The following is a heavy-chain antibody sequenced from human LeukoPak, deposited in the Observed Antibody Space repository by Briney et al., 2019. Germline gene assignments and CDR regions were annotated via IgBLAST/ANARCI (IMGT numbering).Heavy chain of an antibody. Sequence: ASVKVSCKASGYTFINYGISWVRQAPGQGLEWMGWISGYNGNTKYAQKLQGRVTMTTDTSTSTAYMELRSLRSDDTAVYYCARVGPHRKMATTRYHFDYWGQGALVTVSS. J-gene: IGHJ4*02. CDR1: GYTFINYG. D-gene: IGHD5-24*01. V-gene: IGHV1-18*01. CDR2: ISGYNGNT. CDR3: ARVGPHRKMATTRYHFDY.